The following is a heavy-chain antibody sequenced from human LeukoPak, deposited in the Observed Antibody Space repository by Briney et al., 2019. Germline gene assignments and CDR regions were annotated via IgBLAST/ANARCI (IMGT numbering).Heavy chain of an antibody. J-gene: IGHJ4*02. Sequence: GGSLRLSCAASGFTFSSYSMNWVRQAPGKGLEWVSSISGSSSYIYYADAVRGRFTISRGNAKNLLYLQMNSLRAEDTAVYYCARELTTVTSYYFDYWGQGTLVTVSS. CDR3: ARELTTVTSYYFDY. D-gene: IGHD4-11*01. V-gene: IGHV3-21*01. CDR2: ISGSSSYI. CDR1: GFTFSSYS.